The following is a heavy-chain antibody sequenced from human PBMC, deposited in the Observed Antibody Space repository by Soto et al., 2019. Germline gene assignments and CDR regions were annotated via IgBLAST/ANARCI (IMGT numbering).Heavy chain of an antibody. Sequence: QLQLQESGPGLVKPSETLSLTCTVSGGSISSSSYYWGWIRQPPGKGLEWIGSIYYSGSTYYNPCVNIRVTIAVNTSTNQFSPGPSSVTAADEAVYYCARLSSGWWTEIDYWGQGTLVTVSS. CDR3: ARLSSGWWTEIDY. CDR1: GGSISSSSYY. D-gene: IGHD6-19*01. V-gene: IGHV4-39*01. CDR2: IYYSGST. J-gene: IGHJ4*02.